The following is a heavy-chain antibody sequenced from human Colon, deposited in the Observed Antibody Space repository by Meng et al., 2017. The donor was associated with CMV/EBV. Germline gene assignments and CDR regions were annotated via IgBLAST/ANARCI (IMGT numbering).Heavy chain of an antibody. V-gene: IGHV1-69*05. J-gene: IGHJ4*02. Sequence: SVNVSCKASGGTFSSYAISWVRQAPGQGLEWMGGIIPIFGTANYAQKFQGRVTITTDESTSTAYMELSSLRSEDTAVYYCARGRTIFGVVIFDYWGQGTLVTVSS. CDR2: IIPIFGTA. D-gene: IGHD3-3*01. CDR1: GGTFSSYA. CDR3: ARGRTIFGVVIFDY.